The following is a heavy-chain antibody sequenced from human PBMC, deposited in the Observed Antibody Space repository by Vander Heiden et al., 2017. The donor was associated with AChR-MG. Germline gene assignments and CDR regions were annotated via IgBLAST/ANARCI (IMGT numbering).Heavy chain of an antibody. CDR3: ARARHYWNDYYYYYMDV. CDR2: IYYSGST. Sequence: QLQMQESGSGLVKPSQTLSLTCPVSGDSVNLGGYSWSWIRQHPEKGLEWIGYIYYSGSTYYNPALKSRVTISVDTSKNQFSLKLNSVTAADTAVYYCARARHYWNDYYYYYMDVWGKGTAVTVSS. V-gene: IGHV4-31*03. D-gene: IGHD1-1*01. CDR1: GDSVNLGGYS. J-gene: IGHJ6*03.